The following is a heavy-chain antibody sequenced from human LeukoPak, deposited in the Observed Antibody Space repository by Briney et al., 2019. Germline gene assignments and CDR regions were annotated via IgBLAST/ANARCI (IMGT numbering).Heavy chain of an antibody. Sequence: PGGSLRLSCAASGFSVSSHYMSWVRQSPGKGLEWVSGISGNDGGTTYYADSVKGRFSISRDDSKNTLYLQMNSLRVEDTAIYYCAKSRVATGTFYFDYWGQGTLVTVSS. CDR1: GFSVSSHY. V-gene: IGHV3-23*01. CDR2: ISGNDGGTT. D-gene: IGHD6-13*01. J-gene: IGHJ4*02. CDR3: AKSRVATGTFYFDY.